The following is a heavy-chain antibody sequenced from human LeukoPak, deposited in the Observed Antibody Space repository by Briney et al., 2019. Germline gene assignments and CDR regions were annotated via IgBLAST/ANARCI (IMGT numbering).Heavy chain of an antibody. CDR2: IWYDGSNK. D-gene: IGHD3-22*01. CDR1: GFSFSDHY. CDR3: ARDRYDSNAFDI. J-gene: IGHJ3*02. Sequence: GGSLRLSCAASGFSFSDHYMDWVRQAPGKGLEWVAVIWYDGSNKYYADSVKGRFTISRDNSKNTLYLQMNSLRAEDTAVYYCARDRYDSNAFDIWGQGTMVTVSS. V-gene: IGHV3-33*08.